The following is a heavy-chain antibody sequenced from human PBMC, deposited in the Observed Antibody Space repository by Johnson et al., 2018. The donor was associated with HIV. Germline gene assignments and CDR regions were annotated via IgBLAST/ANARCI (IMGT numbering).Heavy chain of an antibody. V-gene: IGHV3-33*06. D-gene: IGHD1-14*01. CDR1: GFTFSSYG. CDR2: IWYDGSNK. J-gene: IGHJ3*02. CDR3: AKERAYIRSFDI. Sequence: QVQLVESGGGVVQPGRSLRLSCAASGFTFSSYGMHWVRQAPGKGLEWVAVIWYDGSNKYYADSVKGRFTISRDNSKNTLYLQMNSLRAEDTAVYYCAKERAYIRSFDIWGQGTMVTVSS.